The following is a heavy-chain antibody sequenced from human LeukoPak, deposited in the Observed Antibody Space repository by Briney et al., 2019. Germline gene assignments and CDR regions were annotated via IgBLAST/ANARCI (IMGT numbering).Heavy chain of an antibody. CDR1: GFTFGDYA. J-gene: IGHJ4*02. V-gene: IGHV3-49*04. CDR2: IRSKAYGGTP. CDR3: TRVIVATKDY. Sequence: GGSLRLSCTGSGFTFGDYAMNWVRQAPGKGLEWVGSIRSKAYGGTPEYAASVKGRFTISRDDSKSIAYLQMNSLKTEDTAVYYCTRVIVATKDYWGQGTLVTVSS. D-gene: IGHD5-12*01.